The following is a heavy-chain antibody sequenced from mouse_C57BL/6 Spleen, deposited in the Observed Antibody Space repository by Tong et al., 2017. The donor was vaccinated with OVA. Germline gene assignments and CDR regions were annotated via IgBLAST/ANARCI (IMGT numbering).Heavy chain of an antibody. J-gene: IGHJ4*01. CDR1: GYTFTSYW. V-gene: IGHV1-5*01. Sequence: EVQLQESGTVLARPGASVKMSCKTSGYTFTSYWMHWVKQRPGQGLEWIGAIYPGNSDTSYNQKFKGKAKLTAVTSASTAYMQLSSLTSEDSAVYFCARGPTVVGDAMDYWGQGTPDTGSS. D-gene: IGHD1-1*01. CDR2: IYPGNSDT. CDR3: ARGPTVVGDAMDY.